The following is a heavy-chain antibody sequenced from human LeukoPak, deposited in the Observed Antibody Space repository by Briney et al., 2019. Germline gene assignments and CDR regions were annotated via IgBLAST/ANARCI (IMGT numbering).Heavy chain of an antibody. CDR1: GGSVSSYY. CDR2: IYYGGST. J-gene: IGHJ4*02. CDR3: ARYSSGFIDY. Sequence: SETLSLTCSVSGGSVSSYYWSWIRQPPGKGLEWIGYIYYGGSTNYNPSLNSRVTISIDTSKNQFSLKLSSVTAADTAIYYCARYSSGFIDYWGQGTLVTVSS. V-gene: IGHV4-59*02. D-gene: IGHD5-18*01.